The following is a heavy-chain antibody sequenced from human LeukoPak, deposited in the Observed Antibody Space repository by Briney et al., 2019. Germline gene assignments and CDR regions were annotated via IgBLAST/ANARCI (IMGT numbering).Heavy chain of an antibody. CDR2: ISSSSSYI. D-gene: IGHD6-19*01. J-gene: IGHJ4*02. V-gene: IGHV3-21*01. CDR3: ARDVGAWLADY. Sequence: GGSLRLSCAASGYTFSSYSMNWVRQAPGKGLEWVSSISSSSSYIYYADSVKGRFTISRDNAKNSLYLQMNSLRAEDTAVYYCARDVGAWLADYWGQGTLVTVSS. CDR1: GYTFSSYS.